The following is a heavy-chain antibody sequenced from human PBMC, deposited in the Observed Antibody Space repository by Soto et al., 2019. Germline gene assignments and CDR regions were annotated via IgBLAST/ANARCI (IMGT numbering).Heavy chain of an antibody. V-gene: IGHV4-31*03. Sequence: KPSETLSLTCTVSGGSISSGGYYWSWIRQHPGKGLEWIGYIYYSGSIYYNPSLKSRVTISVDTSKNQFSLKLSSVTAADTAVYYCASSGLTGITDYWGQGTLVTVSS. J-gene: IGHJ4*02. CDR3: ASSGLTGITDY. CDR1: GGSISSGGYY. D-gene: IGHD3-10*01. CDR2: IYYSGSI.